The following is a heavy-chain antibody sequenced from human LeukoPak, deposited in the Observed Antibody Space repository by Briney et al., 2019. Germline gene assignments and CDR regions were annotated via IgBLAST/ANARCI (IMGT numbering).Heavy chain of an antibody. CDR2: INSDGSTT. CDR3: ARDRVGDYGDHADDDY. CDR1: GFTFSSYW. D-gene: IGHD4-17*01. V-gene: IGHV3-74*01. Sequence: PGGSLRLSCAASGFTFSSYWMHWVRQAPGKGLVWVSRINSDGSTTSYADSVKGRFTISRDNAKSTLYLQMNSLRAEDTAVYYCARDRVGDYGDHADDDYWGQGTLVTVSS. J-gene: IGHJ4*02.